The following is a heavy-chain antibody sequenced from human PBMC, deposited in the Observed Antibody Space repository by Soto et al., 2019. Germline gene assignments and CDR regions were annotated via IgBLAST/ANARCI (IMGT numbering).Heavy chain of an antibody. V-gene: IGHV1-18*04. Sequence: SVKVSCKTSGYSFTNYGINWVRQAPGQGLEWMGWISPFTGDTHYTQSLQGRITVTTDTSTNTSYMELRNLRSADTAVYYCARSCSGGSCHSAYWGQATLVSGSS. CDR1: GYSFTNYG. D-gene: IGHD2-15*01. J-gene: IGHJ4*02. CDR2: ISPFTGDT. CDR3: ARSCSGGSCHSAY.